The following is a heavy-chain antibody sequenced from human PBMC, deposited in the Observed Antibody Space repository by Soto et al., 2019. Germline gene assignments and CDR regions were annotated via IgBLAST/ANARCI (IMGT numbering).Heavy chain of an antibody. V-gene: IGHV3-23*01. Sequence: GGSLRLSCAASGFTFSGYAMTWVRQAPGKGLEWVSSITGSGTSTYYADSVKGRFIISRDNSKNTVSLQMNSLRADDTAVYYCGKSPDFYYYTVDVWGQGTTVTVSS. CDR3: GKSPDFYYYTVDV. J-gene: IGHJ6*02. CDR1: GFTFSGYA. CDR2: ITGSGTST.